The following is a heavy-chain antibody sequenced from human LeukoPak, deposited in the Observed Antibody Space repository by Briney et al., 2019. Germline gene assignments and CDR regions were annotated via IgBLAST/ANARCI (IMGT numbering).Heavy chain of an antibody. CDR3: ATDFGGMTTVTTRGKRSYNWFDP. J-gene: IGHJ5*02. V-gene: IGHV1-2*02. Sequence: ASVKVSCKASGYTFTGYYMHWVRQAPGQGLEWMGWINPNSGGTNYAQKFQGRVTMTRDTSISTAYMELSRLRSDDTAVYYCATDFGGMTTVTTRGKRSYNWFDPWGQGTLVTVSS. CDR1: GYTFTGYY. CDR2: INPNSGGT. D-gene: IGHD4-17*01.